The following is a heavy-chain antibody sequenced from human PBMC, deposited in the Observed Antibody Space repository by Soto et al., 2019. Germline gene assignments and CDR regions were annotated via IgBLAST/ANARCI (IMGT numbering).Heavy chain of an antibody. V-gene: IGHV4-31*03. CDR3: AREGRHSGGMRDNWFDP. Sequence: QVQLQESGPGLVKPSQTLSLTCTVSGDSISSRTYYWNWIRQLPGKGLECIGYIFYTGSTYYNPSLKGRLTISIDTSKNHFSLSLRSVTAADTAVYYCAREGRHSGGMRDNWFDPWGQGTLVTVSS. CDR2: IFYTGST. J-gene: IGHJ5*02. D-gene: IGHD3-10*01. CDR1: GDSISSRTYY.